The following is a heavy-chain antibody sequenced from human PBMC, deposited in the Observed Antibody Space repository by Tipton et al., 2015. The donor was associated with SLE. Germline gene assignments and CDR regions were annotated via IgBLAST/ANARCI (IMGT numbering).Heavy chain of an antibody. V-gene: IGHV3-30*04. CDR3: ATLETVVAVAATQDY. D-gene: IGHD2-15*01. CDR1: GFTFSSYA. J-gene: IGHJ4*02. CDR2: ISYGGSNK. Sequence: SLRLSCAASGFTFSSYAMRWVRQAPGKGLEWVAVISYGGSNKYYADSVKGRFTISRDNSKNTLYLQMNSLRAEDTAVYYCATLETVVAVAATQDYWGQGTLVTVSS.